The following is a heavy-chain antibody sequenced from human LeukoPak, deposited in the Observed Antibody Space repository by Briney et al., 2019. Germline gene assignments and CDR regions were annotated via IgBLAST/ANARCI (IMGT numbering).Heavy chain of an antibody. CDR1: GFIFSDYA. V-gene: IGHV3-23*01. Sequence: PXXSLRLSCAASGFIFSDYATSWVRQAPGKGLEWVSGLSGSGGTTYYADSVKGRFTISRDNSKNTLYLQMNSLRGEDTAVYYCAKDQMAIFGVGPNTNWFDPWGQGTLVTVSS. CDR2: LSGSGGTT. D-gene: IGHD3-3*01. CDR3: AKDQMAIFGVGPNTNWFDP. J-gene: IGHJ5*02.